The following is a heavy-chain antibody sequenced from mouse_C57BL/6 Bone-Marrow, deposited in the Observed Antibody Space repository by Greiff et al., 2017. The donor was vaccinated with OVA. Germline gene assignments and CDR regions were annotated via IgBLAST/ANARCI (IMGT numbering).Heavy chain of an antibody. CDR2: IWWGDAK. CDR1: GFSLSTFGMG. V-gene: IGHV8-8*01. Sequence: QVTLKVSGPGILQPSPTLSLTCSFSGFSLSTFGMGVGWLRPPSGKGLEWLAHIWWGDAKYYNPALRSRLPISKDTSKNHVFLKIANVVTADTATDDCARTSPWDYYAMDYWGQGTSVTVSS. J-gene: IGHJ4*01. D-gene: IGHD4-1*01. CDR3: ARTSPWDYYAMDY.